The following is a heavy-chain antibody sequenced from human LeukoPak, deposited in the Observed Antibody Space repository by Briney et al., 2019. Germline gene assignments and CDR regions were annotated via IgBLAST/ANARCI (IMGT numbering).Heavy chain of an antibody. Sequence: DPSETLSLTCAVYGGSFSGYYWSWIRQPPGKGLEWIGEINHSGSTNYNPSLKSRVTISVDTSKNQFSLNLGSVTAADTAVYYCARSLAYATALYWGQGALVTVSS. V-gene: IGHV4-34*01. D-gene: IGHD2-21*01. CDR2: INHSGST. J-gene: IGHJ4*02. CDR1: GGSFSGYY. CDR3: ARSLAYATALY.